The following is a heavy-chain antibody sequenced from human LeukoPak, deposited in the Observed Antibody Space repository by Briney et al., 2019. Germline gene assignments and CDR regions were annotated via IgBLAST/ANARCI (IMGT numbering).Heavy chain of an antibody. CDR3: ARDPTAIVVVPDYFDY. V-gene: IGHV3-33*01. Sequence: GRSLRLSCAVSGFTFSSYGMHWVRQAPGKGLEWVAVIWYDGSNKYYADSVKGRFTISRDNSKNTLYLQMNSLRAEDTAVYYCARDPTAIVVVPDYFDYWGQGTLVTVSS. J-gene: IGHJ4*02. CDR1: GFTFSSYG. D-gene: IGHD2-2*01. CDR2: IWYDGSNK.